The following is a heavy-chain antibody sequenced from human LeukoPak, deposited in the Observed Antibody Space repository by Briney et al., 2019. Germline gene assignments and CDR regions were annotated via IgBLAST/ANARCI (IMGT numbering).Heavy chain of an antibody. Sequence: GGSLRLSCTASGFTFGDYAMSWVRQAPGKGLEGVGFIRSKAYGGTTEYAASVKGRFTISRDDSKSIAYLQMNSLKTEDTAVYYCTYGSGSYFDYWGQGTLVTASS. CDR1: GFTFGDYA. V-gene: IGHV3-49*04. CDR2: IRSKAYGGTT. CDR3: TYGSGSYFDY. D-gene: IGHD3-10*01. J-gene: IGHJ4*02.